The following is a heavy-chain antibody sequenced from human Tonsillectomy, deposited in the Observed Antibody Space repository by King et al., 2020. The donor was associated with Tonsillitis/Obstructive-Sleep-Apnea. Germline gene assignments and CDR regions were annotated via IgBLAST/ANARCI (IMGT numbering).Heavy chain of an antibody. Sequence: VQLVESGGGLVQPGGSLRLSCAASGFTFSSYAMSWVRQAPGKGLEWVSAISGSGGSTYYADSVKGRFTISRDNSKNTLYMQMNSLRAEDTAVYHCAKTMVFYYYYGMDVCGQGTTVTVSS. CDR1: GFTFSSYA. CDR3: AKTMVFYYYYGMDV. D-gene: IGHD2-8*01. CDR2: ISGSGGST. V-gene: IGHV3-23*04. J-gene: IGHJ6*02.